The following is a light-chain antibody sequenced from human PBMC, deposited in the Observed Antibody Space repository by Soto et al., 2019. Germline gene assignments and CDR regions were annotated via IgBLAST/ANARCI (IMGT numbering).Light chain of an antibody. CDR3: AAWDNSLNGRV. J-gene: IGLJ3*02. Sequence: QSVLTQPASVSGSPGQSITISCTGTSSDVGGYNYVSWYQQHPGKAPKLLIYSNIQRPSGVPARFSGSKSGTTAYLAISGLRSEDEADYYCAAWDNSLNGRVFGGGTKVTVL. CDR1: SSDVGGYNY. V-gene: IGLV1-47*02. CDR2: SNI.